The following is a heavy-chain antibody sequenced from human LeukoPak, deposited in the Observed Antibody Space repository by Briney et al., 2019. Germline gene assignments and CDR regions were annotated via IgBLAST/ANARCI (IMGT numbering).Heavy chain of an antibody. V-gene: IGHV4-59*08. D-gene: IGHD1-14*01. J-gene: IGHJ6*02. CDR3: ARLSGRYGMDV. CDR1: GGSISSYY. Sequence: PSETLSLTCTVSGGSISSYYWSWIRQPPGKGLEWIGYIYYSGSTNYNPSPKSRVTISVDTSKNQFSLKLSSVTAADTAVYYCARLSGRYGMDVWGQGTTATVSS. CDR2: IYYSGST.